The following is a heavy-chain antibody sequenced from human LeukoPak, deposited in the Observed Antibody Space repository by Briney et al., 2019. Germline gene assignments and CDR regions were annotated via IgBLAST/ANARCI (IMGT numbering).Heavy chain of an antibody. D-gene: IGHD3-22*01. Sequence: SETLSLTCTVSGGSISSSSYYWGWIRQPPGKGLEWIGSIYYSGSTYYNPSLKSRVTISVDTSKNQFSLKLSSVTAADTAVYYCARVLVNYDSSGYYDYWGQGTLVTVSS. CDR1: GGSISSSSYY. CDR2: IYYSGST. V-gene: IGHV4-39*07. J-gene: IGHJ4*02. CDR3: ARVLVNYDSSGYYDY.